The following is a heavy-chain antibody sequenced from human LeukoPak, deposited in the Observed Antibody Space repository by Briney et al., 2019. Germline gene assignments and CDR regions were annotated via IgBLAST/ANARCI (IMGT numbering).Heavy chain of an antibody. CDR1: GGSISGYY. V-gene: IGHV4-59*08. CDR3: ARHSDYGTMGQGGKHRYYFDY. Sequence: SETLSLTCTVSGGSISGYYWSWIRQPPGKGLEWVAYIYYSGSTIYNPSLKSRVTISVDTSKNQFSLKLSSVTAADTAVYYCARHSDYGTMGQGGKHRYYFDYWGQGTLVTVSP. J-gene: IGHJ4*02. CDR2: IYYSGST. D-gene: IGHD3-16*01.